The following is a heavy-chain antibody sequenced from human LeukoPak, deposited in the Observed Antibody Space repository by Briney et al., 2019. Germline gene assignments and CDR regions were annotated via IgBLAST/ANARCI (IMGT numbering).Heavy chain of an antibody. CDR3: ARAGAVAGTNRSFDY. CDR1: GGSINSDYY. Sequence: SETLSLTCAVSGGSINSDYYWSWIRQPPGKGLEWIGEINHSGSTNYNPSLKSRVTISVDTSKNQFSLKLSSVTAADTAVYYCARAGAVAGTNRSFDYWGQGTLVTVSS. J-gene: IGHJ4*02. CDR2: INHSGST. V-gene: IGHV4-34*01. D-gene: IGHD6-19*01.